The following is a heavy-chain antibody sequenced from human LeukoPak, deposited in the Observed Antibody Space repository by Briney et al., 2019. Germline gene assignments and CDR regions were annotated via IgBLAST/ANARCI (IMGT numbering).Heavy chain of an antibody. CDR2: INHSGST. CDR1: GGSFSGYY. Sequence: PSETLSLTCAVYGGSFSGYYRSWIRQPPGKGLEWIGEINHSGSTYYNPSLKSRVTISVDTSNNQFSLKLSSVTAADTAVYYCAREVTTPKNWFDPWGQGTLVTVSS. CDR3: AREVTTPKNWFDP. J-gene: IGHJ5*02. V-gene: IGHV4-34*01. D-gene: IGHD1-1*01.